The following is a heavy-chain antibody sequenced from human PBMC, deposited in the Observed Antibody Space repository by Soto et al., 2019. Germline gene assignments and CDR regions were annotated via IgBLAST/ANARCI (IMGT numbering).Heavy chain of an antibody. Sequence: PVGSLRLSCAASGFTVSSNYISWVRQAPGKGLEWVSTIYSGGARHYADSVQGRSTISRDISKNMVYLQMNSLRAEDTAVYYCARVMIYGPNHFDYWGQGTLVTVSS. CDR2: IYSGGAR. D-gene: IGHD3-10*01. J-gene: IGHJ4*02. CDR3: ARVMIYGPNHFDY. CDR1: GFTVSSNY. V-gene: IGHV3-53*01.